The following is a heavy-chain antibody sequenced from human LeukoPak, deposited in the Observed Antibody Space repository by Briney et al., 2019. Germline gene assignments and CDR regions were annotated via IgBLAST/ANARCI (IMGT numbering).Heavy chain of an antibody. V-gene: IGHV5-51*01. Sequence: PGESLKISCKGSGYSFTSYWIGWVRQVPGKGLEWMGIIYPRGSDTRYSPSFQGRVTISADKSISTAYLQWSSLKASDTAMYYCARSVGVVITTGYDYWGQGTLVTVSS. J-gene: IGHJ4*02. D-gene: IGHD3-22*01. CDR1: GYSFTSYW. CDR2: IYPRGSDT. CDR3: ARSVGVVITTGYDY.